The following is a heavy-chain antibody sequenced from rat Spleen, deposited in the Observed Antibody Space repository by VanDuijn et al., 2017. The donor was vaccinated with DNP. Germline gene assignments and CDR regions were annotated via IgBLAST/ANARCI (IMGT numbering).Heavy chain of an antibody. CDR3: ARVYPGDPYWYFDF. V-gene: IGHV5-7*01. J-gene: IGHJ1*01. CDR1: GFTFSYYY. Sequence: EVQLVESGGGLVQPGRSLKLSCSASGFTFSYYYMAWVRQAPKKGLEWVATINYDGSRTYYRDSVKGRFTISRDNAKSTLYLQMDSLRSEDTATYYCARVYPGDPYWYFDFWGPGTMVTVSS. CDR2: INYDGSRT. D-gene: IGHD1-4*01.